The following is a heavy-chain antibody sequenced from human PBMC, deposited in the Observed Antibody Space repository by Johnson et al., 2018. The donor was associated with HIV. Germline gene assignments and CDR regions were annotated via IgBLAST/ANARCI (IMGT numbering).Heavy chain of an antibody. J-gene: IGHJ3*02. CDR1: GFTVSSNN. D-gene: IGHD6-19*01. Sequence: VQLVESGGGLVQPGGSLRLSCAASGFTVSSNNMSWVRQAPWKGLEWVSVIYSGGNTYYADSVKGRFTISRDNSKNTLYLQMNSLRAEDTAVYYCTSVSSGWYGGAFDIWGQGTMVTVSS. CDR3: TSVSSGWYGGAFDI. CDR2: IYSGGNT. V-gene: IGHV3-53*01.